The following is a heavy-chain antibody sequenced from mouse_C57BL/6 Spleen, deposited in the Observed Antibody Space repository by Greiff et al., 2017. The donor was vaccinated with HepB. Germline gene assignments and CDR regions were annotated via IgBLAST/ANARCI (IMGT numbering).Heavy chain of an antibody. CDR1: GFSLTSYG. V-gene: IGHV2-4*01. CDR2: IWSGGST. Sequence: VKLVESGPGLVQPSQSLSITCTVSGFSLTSYGVHWVRQPPGKGLEWLGVIWSGGSTDYNAAFISRLSISKDNSKSQVFFKMNSLQADDTAIYYCAKADWDWYFDVWGTGTTVTVSS. D-gene: IGHD4-1*01. CDR3: AKADWDWYFDV. J-gene: IGHJ1*03.